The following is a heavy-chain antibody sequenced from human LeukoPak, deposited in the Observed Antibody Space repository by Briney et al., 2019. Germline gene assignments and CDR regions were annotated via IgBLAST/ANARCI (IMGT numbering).Heavy chain of an antibody. D-gene: IGHD2-21*01. V-gene: IGHV4-59*08. Sequence: SETLSLTCIVSGGSISSYYWSWIRQPPGKGLEWIGYIYYSGSTNYNPSLKSRVTISVDTSKNQFSLKLSSVTAADTAVYYCVRWQYCGGNCFFSAFDIWGQGTMVTVSS. CDR3: VRWQYCGGNCFFSAFDI. CDR1: GGSISSYY. J-gene: IGHJ3*02. CDR2: IYYSGST.